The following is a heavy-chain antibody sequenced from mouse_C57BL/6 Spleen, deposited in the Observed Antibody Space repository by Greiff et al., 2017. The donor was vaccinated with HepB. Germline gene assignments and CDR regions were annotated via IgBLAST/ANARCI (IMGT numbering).Heavy chain of an antibody. V-gene: IGHV3-6*01. CDR3: ANRIYYDYDGAMDY. CDR1: GYSITSGYY. D-gene: IGHD2-4*01. J-gene: IGHJ4*01. CDR2: ISYDGSN. Sequence: ESGPGLVKPSQSLSLTCSVTGYSITSGYYWNWIRQFPGNKLEWMGYISYDGSNNYNPSLKNRISITRDTSKNQFFLKLNSVTTEDTATYYCANRIYYDYDGAMDYWGQGTSVTVSS.